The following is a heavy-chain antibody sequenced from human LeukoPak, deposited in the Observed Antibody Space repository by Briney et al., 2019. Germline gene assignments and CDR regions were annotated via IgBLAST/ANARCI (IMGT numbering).Heavy chain of an antibody. D-gene: IGHD6-13*01. CDR1: GFTFDDYG. Sequence: GGSLRLSCAASGFTFDDYGMSWVRQAPGRGLEWVSGINWNGGSTYYADSVKGRFTISRDNAKNSLYLQMNSLRADDTALYYCARVGYSSSWLIDYWGQGTLVTVSS. CDR3: ARVGYSSSWLIDY. V-gene: IGHV3-20*04. CDR2: INWNGGST. J-gene: IGHJ4*02.